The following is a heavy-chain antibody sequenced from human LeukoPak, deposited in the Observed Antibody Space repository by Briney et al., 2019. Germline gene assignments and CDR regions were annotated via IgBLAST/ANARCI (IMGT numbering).Heavy chain of an antibody. Sequence: PSETLSLTCTVSGGSISSSSYYWGWIRQPPGKGLEWIGRIYYSGSTYYNPSLKSRVTISVDTSKKQFYLKLSSVTAADTAVYYCASLGRWLQLDYWGQGTLVTVSS. J-gene: IGHJ4*02. CDR1: GGSISSSSYY. D-gene: IGHD5-24*01. CDR2: IYYSGST. CDR3: ASLGRWLQLDY. V-gene: IGHV4-39*01.